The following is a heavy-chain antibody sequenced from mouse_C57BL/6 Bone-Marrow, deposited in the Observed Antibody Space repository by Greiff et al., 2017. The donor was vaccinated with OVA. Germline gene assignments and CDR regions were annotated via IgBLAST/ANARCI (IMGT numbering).Heavy chain of an antibody. CDR1: GYTFTSYG. CDR3: ARLGGSSSWFAY. V-gene: IGHV1-81*01. J-gene: IGHJ3*01. Sequence: QVHVKQSGAELARPGASVKLSCKASGYTFTSYGISWVKQRTGQGLEWIGEIYPRSGNTYYNEKFKGKATLTADKSSSTAYMELRSLTSEDSAVYFCARLGGSSSWFAYWGQGTLVTVSA. CDR2: IYPRSGNT. D-gene: IGHD1-1*01.